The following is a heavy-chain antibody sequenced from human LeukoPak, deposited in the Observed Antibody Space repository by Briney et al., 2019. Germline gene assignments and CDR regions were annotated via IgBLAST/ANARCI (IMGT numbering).Heavy chain of an antibody. CDR2: IIPIFGTA. J-gene: IGHJ4*02. CDR1: GGTLSSYA. D-gene: IGHD2-15*01. Sequence: SVKVSCKASGGTLSSYAISWVRQAPGQGLEWMGGIIPIFGTANYAQKFQGRVTITADESTSTAYMELSSLRSEDTAVYYCARAPSGEVAANDYWGQGTLVTVSS. CDR3: ARAPSGEVAANDY. V-gene: IGHV1-69*13.